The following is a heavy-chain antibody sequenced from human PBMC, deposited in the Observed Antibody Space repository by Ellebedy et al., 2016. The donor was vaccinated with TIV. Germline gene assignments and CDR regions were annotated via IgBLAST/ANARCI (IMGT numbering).Heavy chain of an antibody. D-gene: IGHD6-25*01. CDR1: GFTFSNYY. V-gene: IGHV3-7*01. CDR3: ARDIGYPSGDFDY. CDR2: IHQDGGDK. Sequence: GESLKISCAASGFTFSNYYMTWVRQAPGKGLEWVANIHQDGGDKHYVDSVKGRFTISRDNAKNSLYLQMNSLRAEETAVYYCARDIGYPSGDFDYWGQGTLVTVSS. J-gene: IGHJ4*02.